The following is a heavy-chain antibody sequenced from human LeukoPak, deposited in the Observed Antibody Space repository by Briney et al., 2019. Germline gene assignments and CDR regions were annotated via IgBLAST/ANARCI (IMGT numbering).Heavy chain of an antibody. CDR3: VREGPNLFEY. D-gene: IGHD5-24*01. CDR2: INQDASRK. J-gene: IGHJ4*02. Sequence: GGSLRLSCTASGFSLGSYRMSWVRQAPGKGLEWVANINQDASRKYYAGSVTGRFSVSRDNAQNSLHLQMDSLRAEDTAVYYCVREGPNLFEYWGQGTLVTVSS. CDR1: GFSLGSYR. V-gene: IGHV3-7*03.